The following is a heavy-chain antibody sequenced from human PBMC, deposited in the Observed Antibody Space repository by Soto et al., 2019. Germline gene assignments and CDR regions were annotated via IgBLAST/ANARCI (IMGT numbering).Heavy chain of an antibody. CDR3: AKEGDYGDYPGINWFDS. CDR2: INSDGSHT. V-gene: IGHV3-74*01. Sequence: EVQLVESGGGLVQPGGSLRLSCAASGFTFFAYWIHWVRQVPGKGLVWVSRINSDGSHTSYADSVRGRFTISRDNSKNTVYLQMTSLTAEDTAVYYCAKEGDYGDYPGINWFDSWGEGSLVTVSS. CDR1: GFTFFAYW. J-gene: IGHJ5*01. D-gene: IGHD4-17*01.